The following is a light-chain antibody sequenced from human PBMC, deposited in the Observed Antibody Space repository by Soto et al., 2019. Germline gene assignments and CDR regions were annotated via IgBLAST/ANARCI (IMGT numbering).Light chain of an antibody. J-gene: IGLJ1*01. CDR3: CSYALRSASYV. CDR2: EVS. CDR1: SRDVGSNNL. Sequence: AAVTGSPGQSIAFSCTGTSRDVGSNNLVSWYQQHPGKAPKLMIYEVSKRPSGISNRFSGSKSGNTASLTISGLQAEYEADYYCCSYALRSASYVFGAGTKVTGL. V-gene: IGLV2-23*02.